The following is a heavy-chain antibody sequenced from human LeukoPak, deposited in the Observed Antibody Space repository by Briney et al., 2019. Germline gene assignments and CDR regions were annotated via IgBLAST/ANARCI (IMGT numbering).Heavy chain of an antibody. CDR2: IKSKTDGGTT. CDR1: GVTFNNAW. J-gene: IGHJ4*02. D-gene: IGHD6-6*01. V-gene: IGHV3-15*01. CDR3: TTDQYSGTMTFDY. Sequence: KAGGSLRLSGAASGVTFNNAWLSWVRQAPGKGLEGVGRIKSKTDGGTTDYAAPVKGRFTISRDDSKNTLYLRMNSLKREDTAVYYCTTDQYSGTMTFDYWGQGTLVTVSS.